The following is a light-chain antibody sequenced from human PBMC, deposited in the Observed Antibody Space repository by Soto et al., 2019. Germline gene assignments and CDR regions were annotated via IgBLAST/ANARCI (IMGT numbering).Light chain of an antibody. CDR1: QSVSTW. J-gene: IGKJ2*01. V-gene: IGKV1-5*01. Sequence: DIQMTQSPSTLSASVGDRVTITCRASQSVSTWLAWYQQKPGKAPKVLIYDASSLESGVPSRFSGSASGTKFTLTISSLQPDDFATYYCQQHNNYSPPYTFGQGTKLEIK. CDR2: DAS. CDR3: QQHNNYSPPYT.